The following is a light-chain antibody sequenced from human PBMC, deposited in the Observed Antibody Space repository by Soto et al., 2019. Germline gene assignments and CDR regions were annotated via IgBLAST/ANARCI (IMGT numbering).Light chain of an antibody. V-gene: IGKV3-11*01. J-gene: IGKJ1*01. CDR1: QNVRTF. CDR3: QQHSHWPPWT. Sequence: EVVLTQSPATLSLSPGERATLSCRASQNVRTFLDWYQQKPGQAPRLLIYGASTRATGIPARFSGSGSGKDFTLPISSLEPEDFAVYYWQQHSHWPPWTFGQGTRVEIQ. CDR2: GAS.